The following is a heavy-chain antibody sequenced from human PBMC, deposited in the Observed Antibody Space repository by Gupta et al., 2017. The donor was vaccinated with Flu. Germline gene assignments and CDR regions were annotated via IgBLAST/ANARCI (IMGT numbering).Heavy chain of an antibody. CDR3: ARRVLGEPVYFDQ. CDR2: IYSDGSS. CDR1: YF. D-gene: IGHD2-8*02. Sequence: YFWGWVRQPSGRGLEWIGDIYSDGSSYYNPSLKSRVTISVDTSKNQFALKLKSGKAADTAVYFCARRVLGEPVYFDQWVQGTLVHVSS. J-gene: IGHJ4*02. V-gene: IGHV4-39*01.